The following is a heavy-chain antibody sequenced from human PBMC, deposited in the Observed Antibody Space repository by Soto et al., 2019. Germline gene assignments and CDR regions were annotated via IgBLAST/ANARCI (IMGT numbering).Heavy chain of an antibody. CDR3: ARHEKRYCSSTSCSNYFDY. Sequence: QLQLQESGPGLVKPSETLSLTCTVSGGSISSSSYYWGWIRQPPGKGLEWIGSIYYSGSTYYNPSLKSRVTISVDTSKNQFSLKLSSVTAADTAVYYCARHEKRYCSSTSCSNYFDYWGQGTLVTVSS. J-gene: IGHJ4*02. CDR2: IYYSGST. D-gene: IGHD2-2*01. V-gene: IGHV4-39*01. CDR1: GGSISSSSYY.